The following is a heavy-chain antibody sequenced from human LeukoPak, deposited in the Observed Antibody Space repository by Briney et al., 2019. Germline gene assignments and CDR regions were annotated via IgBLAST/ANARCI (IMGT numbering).Heavy chain of an antibody. CDR1: GYTFTNYA. CDR2: IHPRTGNP. CDR3: ARAYQRLGELSLPNY. D-gene: IGHD3-16*02. Sequence: ASVKVSCKASGYTFTNYAMNWVRQAPGQGLEWMGWIHPRTGNPTYAQGFTGRFVFSLDTSVSTTYLQISSLKAEATAVYYCARAYQRLGELSLPNYWGEGTLVTVSS. J-gene: IGHJ4*02. V-gene: IGHV7-4-1*02.